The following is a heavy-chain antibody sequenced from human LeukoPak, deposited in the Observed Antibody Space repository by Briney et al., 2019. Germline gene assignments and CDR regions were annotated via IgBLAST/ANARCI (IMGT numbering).Heavy chain of an antibody. CDR1: GFTFSSYE. CDR2: ISSSGSTI. Sequence: AGGSLRLSCAASGFTFSSYEMNWVRQAPGKGLEWVSYISSSGSTIYYAGSVKGRFTISRDNGKNSLYLQMNSLRDEDTAVYYCSRESRYSSDYWGQGTLVTVSS. D-gene: IGHD6-13*01. CDR3: SRESRYSSDY. J-gene: IGHJ4*02. V-gene: IGHV3-48*03.